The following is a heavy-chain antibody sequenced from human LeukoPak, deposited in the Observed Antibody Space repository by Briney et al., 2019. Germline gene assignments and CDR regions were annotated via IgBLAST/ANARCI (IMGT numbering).Heavy chain of an antibody. CDR3: ARARGTAMVSDY. J-gene: IGHJ4*02. V-gene: IGHV3-64*01. CDR1: GFTFSSYA. CDR2: INSNGGST. D-gene: IGHD5-18*01. Sequence: GGSLRLSCAASGFTFSSYAMHWVRQAPGKGLEYVSAINSNGGSTYYANSVKGRFTISRDNSKNTLYLQMGSLRAEDMAVYYWARARGTAMVSDYWGQGTLVTVSS.